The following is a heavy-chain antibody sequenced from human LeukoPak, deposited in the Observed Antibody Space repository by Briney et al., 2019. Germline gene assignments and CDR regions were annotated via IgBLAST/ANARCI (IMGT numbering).Heavy chain of an antibody. Sequence: PSETLSLTCAVYGGSFSGYYWSWIRQPPGKGLEWIGEINHSGSNNYNPSLKSRVTISVDTSKNQFSLKLSSVTAADTAVYYCASLPAAIENYYYYYGMDVWGQGTTVTVSS. J-gene: IGHJ6*02. D-gene: IGHD2-2*01. CDR3: ASLPAAIENYYYYYGMDV. CDR2: INHSGSN. CDR1: GGSFSGYY. V-gene: IGHV4-34*01.